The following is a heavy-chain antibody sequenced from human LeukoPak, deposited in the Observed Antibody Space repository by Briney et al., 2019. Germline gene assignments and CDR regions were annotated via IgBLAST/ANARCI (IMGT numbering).Heavy chain of an antibody. CDR3: AKPTYGSGSPDY. J-gene: IGHJ4*02. CDR2: ISSGSGGGT. V-gene: IGHV3-23*01. D-gene: IGHD3-10*01. CDR1: GFTVSSYS. Sequence: GGSLRLSCAASGFTVSSYSMSWVRQAPGKGLEWVSAISSGSGGGTYYADSVKGRFTVSRDNSKNTLYLQMNSLGAEDTAVYYCAKPTYGSGSPDYWGQGTLVTVSS.